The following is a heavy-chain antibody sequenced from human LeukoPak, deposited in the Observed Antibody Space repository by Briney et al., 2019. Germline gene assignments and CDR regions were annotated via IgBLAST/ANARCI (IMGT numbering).Heavy chain of an antibody. Sequence: PSETLSLTCTVSGGSISSYYWNWIRQPAGKGLEWIGRIYTSGSTNYNPSLKSRVTISVDTSKNQFSLKLSSVTAADTAVYYCARLTRTMVRGVIIKAPYFDYWGQGTLVTVSS. CDR2: IYTSGST. J-gene: IGHJ4*02. CDR3: ARLTRTMVRGVIIKAPYFDY. D-gene: IGHD3-10*01. CDR1: GGSISSYY. V-gene: IGHV4-4*07.